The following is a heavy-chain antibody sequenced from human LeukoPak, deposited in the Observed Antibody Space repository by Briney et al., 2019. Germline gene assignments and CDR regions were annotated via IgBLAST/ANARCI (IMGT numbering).Heavy chain of an antibody. J-gene: IGHJ4*02. CDR2: ISGSGGST. CDR3: AKDQGYDFWSGYPVPDY. V-gene: IGHV3-23*01. Sequence: GGSLRLSCAASGFTFSSYEMNWVRQAPGKGLEWVSAISGSGGSTYYADSVKGRFTISRDNSKNTLYLQMNSLRAEDTAVYYCAKDQGYDFWSGYPVPDYWGQGTLVTVSS. D-gene: IGHD3-3*01. CDR1: GFTFSSYE.